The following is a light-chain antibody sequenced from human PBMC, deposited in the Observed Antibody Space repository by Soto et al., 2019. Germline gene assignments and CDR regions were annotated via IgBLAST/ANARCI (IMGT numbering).Light chain of an antibody. CDR1: QSITY. CDR3: QQTYSTPLT. V-gene: IGKV1-39*01. J-gene: IGKJ4*01. Sequence: IHMTQSPSSLAASVGDRVTITCRVSQSITYLNWYQQKPGKAPKLLIYAASSLQSGVPSRFSGSGSGTHFTLTISSLQPEDFASYYCQQTYSTPLTFGGGTKVDIK. CDR2: AAS.